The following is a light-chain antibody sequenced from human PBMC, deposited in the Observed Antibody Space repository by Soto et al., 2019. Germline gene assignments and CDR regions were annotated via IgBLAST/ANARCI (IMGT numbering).Light chain of an antibody. CDR2: SAS. V-gene: IGKV1-5*03. J-gene: IGKJ4*01. CDR1: QSVSGW. Sequence: DIQMTQSPSTLSASVGDRVIITCRASQSVSGWLAWYRQKPGKAAELLIYSASTLETGVPSRFSGSGSGTDFTLTVRSLQREDFATYYCQQYERYPLTFGGGTKVEIK. CDR3: QQYERYPLT.